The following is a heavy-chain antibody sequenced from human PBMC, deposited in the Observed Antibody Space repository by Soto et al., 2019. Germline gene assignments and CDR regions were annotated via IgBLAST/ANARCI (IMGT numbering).Heavy chain of an antibody. CDR1: GFTFSSYV. CDR2: INSDGSST. D-gene: IGHD2-15*01. Sequence: GGSLRLSCAASGFTFSSYVMDWVRQGPGKGLVWVSRINSDGSSTSYADSVKGRFTISRDNAKNTLYLQMNSLRVEDTAVYYCARAGYCSGGTCYSSGDGFDIWGQGTMVTVSS. CDR3: ARAGYCSGGTCYSSGDGFDI. J-gene: IGHJ3*02. V-gene: IGHV3-74*01.